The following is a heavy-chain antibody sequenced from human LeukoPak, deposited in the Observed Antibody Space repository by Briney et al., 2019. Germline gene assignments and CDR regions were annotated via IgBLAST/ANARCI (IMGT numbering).Heavy chain of an antibody. D-gene: IGHD3-22*01. CDR3: ARVSGYYYQADY. CDR2: IYHSGST. Sequence: SETLSLTCTVSGYSISSGYYWGWIRQPPGKGLEWIGSIYHSGSTYYNPSLKSRVTISVDTSKNQFSLKLSSVTAAGTAVYYCARVSGYYYQADYWGQGTLVTVSS. J-gene: IGHJ4*02. CDR1: GYSISSGYY. V-gene: IGHV4-38-2*02.